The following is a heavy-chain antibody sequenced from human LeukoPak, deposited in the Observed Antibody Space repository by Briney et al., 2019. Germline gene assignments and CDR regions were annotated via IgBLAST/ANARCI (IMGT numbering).Heavy chain of an antibody. CDR3: ARENSSSLETDAFDI. J-gene: IGHJ3*02. Sequence: SETLSLTCTVSGGSISSYYWSWIRQPPGKGLEWIGYIYYSGSTNYNPSLKSRVTISVDTSKNQSSLKLSSVTAADTAVYYCARENSSSLETDAFDIWGQGTMVTVSS. CDR2: IYYSGST. CDR1: GGSISSYY. V-gene: IGHV4-59*12. D-gene: IGHD6-6*01.